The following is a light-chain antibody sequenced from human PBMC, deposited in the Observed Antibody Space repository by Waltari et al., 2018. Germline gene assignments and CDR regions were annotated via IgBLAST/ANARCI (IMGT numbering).Light chain of an antibody. CDR3: SAWDDSLQGLL. CDR2: NDD. J-gene: IGLJ2*01. Sequence: QSVLTQPPSASGTRGQTITIPCSGSGPKIGNNPIHWYRRLPGASPTILIHNDDERPSGVPGRFSASRSGTSGSLVISGLQSEDEADYFCSAWDDSLQGLLFDGGTKVTVL. V-gene: IGLV1-44*01. CDR1: GPKIGNNP.